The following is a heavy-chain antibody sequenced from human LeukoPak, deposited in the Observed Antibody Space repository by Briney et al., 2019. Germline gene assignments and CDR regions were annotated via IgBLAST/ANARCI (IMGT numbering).Heavy chain of an antibody. V-gene: IGHV3-30-3*01. CDR2: ISYDGTTK. D-gene: IGHD1-26*01. Sequence: PGGSLRLSCAASGFTFSTYAMHRVRQAPGKGLEWVAVISYDGTTKYHADSVKGRFTISRDNSKNTLYLQLTALRAEDTAVYYCARVRIGGSTYDAFDIWGQGTMVTVSS. CDR3: ARVRIGGSTYDAFDI. CDR1: GFTFSTYA. J-gene: IGHJ3*02.